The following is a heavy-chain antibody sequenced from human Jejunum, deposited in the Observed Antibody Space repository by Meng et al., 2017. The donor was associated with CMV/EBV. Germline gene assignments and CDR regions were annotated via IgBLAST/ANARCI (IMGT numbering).Heavy chain of an antibody. CDR2: IGTGSTK. CDR1: GFTFSGCA. V-gene: IGHV3-48*03. J-gene: IGHJ6*02. CDR3: VRDPVLSGLDV. Sequence: WVVPGFTFSGCALPWLRQAPGRGLEWVAYIGTGSTKYYADSLEGRFTVARDDAKNSLYLQMNSLRGEDTAVYFCVRDPVLSGLDVWGQGTTVTVSS.